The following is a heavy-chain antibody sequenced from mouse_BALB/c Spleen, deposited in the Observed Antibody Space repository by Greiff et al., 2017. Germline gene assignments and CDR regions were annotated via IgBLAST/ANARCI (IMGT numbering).Heavy chain of an antibody. CDR1: GYTFTSYY. CDR3: AREGYGNYAWFAY. CDR2: IYPGNVNT. V-gene: IGHV1S56*01. D-gene: IGHD2-10*02. Sequence: VQLQQSGPELVKPGASVRISCKASGYTFTSYYIHWVKQRPGQGLEWIGWIYPGNVNTKYNEKFKGKATLTADKSSSTAYMQLSSLTSEDSAVYFCAREGYGNYAWFAYWGQGTLVTVSA. J-gene: IGHJ3*01.